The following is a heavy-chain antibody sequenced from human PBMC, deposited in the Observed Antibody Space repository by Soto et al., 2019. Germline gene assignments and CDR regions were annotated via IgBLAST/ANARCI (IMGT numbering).Heavy chain of an antibody. Sequence: GASVKVSCTASGASFGTFTCTWVRQAPGQGLEWMGRIDPYDSYTDYSPSFQGHVTISVDKSNSTAYLQWSSLKASDTAMYYCARPRFSAFGKYPMDVWGQGTTVTVSS. CDR2: IDPYDSYT. V-gene: IGHV5-10-1*01. CDR3: ARPRFSAFGKYPMDV. J-gene: IGHJ6*02. D-gene: IGHD3-10*01. CDR1: GASFGTFT.